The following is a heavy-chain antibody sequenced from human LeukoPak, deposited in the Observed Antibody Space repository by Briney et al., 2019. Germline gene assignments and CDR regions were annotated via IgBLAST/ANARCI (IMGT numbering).Heavy chain of an antibody. CDR2: ITASGDAR. J-gene: IGHJ4*01. V-gene: IGHV3-23*01. CDR3: ASTRRYSSTWDLGFFES. CDR1: GFTFNSYA. Sequence: GGSLRLSCEASGFTFNSYAMSWVRRAPGKGLEWVSTITASGDARYYADFVEGRFTISRDNSKNTLYLQMNSLRVEDAALYYCASTRRYSSTWDLGFFESWGQGNVVAVSS. D-gene: IGHD6-13*01.